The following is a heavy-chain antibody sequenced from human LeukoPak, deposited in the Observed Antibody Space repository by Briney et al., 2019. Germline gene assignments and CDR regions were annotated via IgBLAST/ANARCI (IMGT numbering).Heavy chain of an antibody. V-gene: IGHV4-39*01. CDR1: GGSISSSRDY. CDR2: IYYSGST. CDR3: ARHVEIAVAGPIDY. Sequence: SETLSLXCTVSGGSISSSRDYWGWIRQPPGKGLEWIGSIYYSGSTYYNPSLKSRVTISVDTSKNQFSLKLSSVTAADTAVYYCARHVEIAVAGPIDYWGPGTLVTVSS. D-gene: IGHD6-19*01. J-gene: IGHJ4*02.